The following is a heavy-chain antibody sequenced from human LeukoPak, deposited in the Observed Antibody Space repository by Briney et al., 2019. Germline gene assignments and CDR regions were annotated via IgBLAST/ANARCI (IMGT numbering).Heavy chain of an antibody. D-gene: IGHD2-21*01. V-gene: IGHV3-15*01. J-gene: IGHJ4*02. CDR3: TTGVEK. Sequence: IPGGSLRHSCAASGFTFSNYWMSWVRQAPGKGLEWVGRIKSKTDGETTDYGAPVQGRFIISREDTKNTLYLEMNSLKTEDTGVYYCTTGVEKWGQGTRVTVSS. CDR2: IKSKTDGETT. CDR1: GFTFSNYW.